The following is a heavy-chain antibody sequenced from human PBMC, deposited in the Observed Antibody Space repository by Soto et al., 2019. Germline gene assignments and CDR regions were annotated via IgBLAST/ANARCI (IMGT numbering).Heavy chain of an antibody. J-gene: IGHJ6*02. D-gene: IGHD3-10*01. CDR3: ARAGITMVRGVLYYYGMDV. V-gene: IGHV4-30-2*01. CDR2: IYHSGST. Sequence: SETLSLTCAVPGGSISSGGYSWSWIRQPPGKGLEWIGYIYHSGSTYYNPSLKSRVTISVDRSKNQFSLKLSSVTAADTAVYYCARAGITMVRGVLYYYGMDVWGPGTTLTVSS. CDR1: GGSISSGGYS.